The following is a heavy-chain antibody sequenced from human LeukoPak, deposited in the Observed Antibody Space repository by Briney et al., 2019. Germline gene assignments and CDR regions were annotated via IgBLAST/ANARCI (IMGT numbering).Heavy chain of an antibody. D-gene: IGHD6-25*01. V-gene: IGHV4-59*01. CDR3: ARVSGRARTYYFDY. CDR2: IYYSGST. Sequence: SETLSLTCAVYGGSFSSYYWSWIRQPPGKGLEWIGYIYYSGSTNYNPSLKSRVTISVDTSKNQFSLKLSSVTAADTAVYYCARVSGRARTYYFDYWGQGTLVTVSS. J-gene: IGHJ4*02. CDR1: GGSFSSYY.